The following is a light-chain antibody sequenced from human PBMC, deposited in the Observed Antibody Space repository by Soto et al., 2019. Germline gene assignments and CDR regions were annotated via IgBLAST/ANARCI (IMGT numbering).Light chain of an antibody. CDR1: QSFRGL. J-gene: IGKJ2*01. CDR3: QQYYSTPYT. Sequence: EVVLTQSPVTLSLSPGERATLSCRASQSFRGLLAWYQQKPGQAPRLLIYDAYNRATGIPPRFSGSGSGTDFTLTISSLEPEDSAVYYCQQYYSTPYTFGQGTKLEIK. CDR2: DAY. V-gene: IGKV3-11*01.